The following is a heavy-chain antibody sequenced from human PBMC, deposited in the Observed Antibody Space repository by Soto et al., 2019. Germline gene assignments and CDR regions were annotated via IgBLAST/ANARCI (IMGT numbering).Heavy chain of an antibody. V-gene: IGHV3-30-3*01. CDR3: ARDRVYYGSGKACWFDP. J-gene: IGHJ5*02. D-gene: IGHD3-10*01. CDR1: GFTFSSYA. CDR2: ISYDGSNK. Sequence: QVQLVESGGGVVQPGRSLRLSCAASGFTFSSYAMHWVRQAPGKGLEWVAVISYDGSNKYYADSVKGRFTISRDNSKNTLYLQMNSLRAEDTAVYYCARDRVYYGSGKACWFDPWGQGTLVTVS.